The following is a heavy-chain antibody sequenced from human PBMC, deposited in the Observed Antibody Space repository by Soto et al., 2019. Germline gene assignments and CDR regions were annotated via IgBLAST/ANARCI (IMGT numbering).Heavy chain of an antibody. V-gene: IGHV3-23*01. CDR1: EFTFSNYA. Sequence: LRLSCVASEFTFSNYAMNWVRQASGEGPEWVSLISSSGGSTYYADSVKGRFSISRDNSKNTLYLQMNSLRVEDTAIYYCAKDIQGRGATTGDDAFDIWGQGTMVTVSS. J-gene: IGHJ3*02. CDR2: ISSSGGST. D-gene: IGHD1-1*01. CDR3: AKDIQGRGATTGDDAFDI.